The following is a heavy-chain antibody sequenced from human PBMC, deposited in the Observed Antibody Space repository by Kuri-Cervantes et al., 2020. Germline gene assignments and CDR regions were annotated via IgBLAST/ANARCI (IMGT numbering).Heavy chain of an antibody. CDR2: ISAYNGNT. CDR3: ARDGTIFGVVITPYFDY. D-gene: IGHD3-3*01. Sequence: ASVKVSCKASGYTFTSYGISWVRQAPGQGLEWMGWISAYNGNTNYAQKLQGRVTMTTDTSTSTAYMELRSLRSDDTAVYYCARDGTIFGVVITPYFDYWGQGTLVTVSS. J-gene: IGHJ4*02. V-gene: IGHV1-18*01. CDR1: GYTFTSYG.